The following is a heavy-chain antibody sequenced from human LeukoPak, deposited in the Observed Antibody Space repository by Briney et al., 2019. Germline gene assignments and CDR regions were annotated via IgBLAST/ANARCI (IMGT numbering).Heavy chain of an antibody. V-gene: IGHV3-48*04. Sequence: GGSLRLSCAASGFTFSSYSMNWVRQAPGKGLEWVSYISSSSSTIYYADSVKGRFTISRDNAKNSLYLQMNSLRAEDTAVYYCARVPARDSSGFTGYFDYWGQGTLVTVSS. CDR3: ARVPARDSSGFTGYFDY. CDR2: ISSSSSTI. D-gene: IGHD6-19*01. J-gene: IGHJ4*02. CDR1: GFTFSSYS.